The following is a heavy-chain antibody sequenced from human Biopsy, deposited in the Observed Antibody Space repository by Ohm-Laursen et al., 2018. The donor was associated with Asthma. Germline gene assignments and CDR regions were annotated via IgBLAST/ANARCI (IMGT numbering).Heavy chain of an antibody. CDR2: ISYTGST. J-gene: IGHJ4*02. CDR3: ARHWDWGSFFDY. Sequence: SETLSLTCTVSGGSMSSSSYYWGWIRQPPGKGLEWMGSISYTGSTYHNPSLKSRFTISEDTSKNHFSLKLISLTAADTAVYYCARHWDWGSFFDYWGQGTPVTVSS. D-gene: IGHD7-27*01. V-gene: IGHV4-39*01. CDR1: GGSMSSSSYY.